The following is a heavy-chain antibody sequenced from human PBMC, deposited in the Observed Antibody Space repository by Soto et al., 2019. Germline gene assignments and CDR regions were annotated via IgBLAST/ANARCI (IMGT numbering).Heavy chain of an antibody. V-gene: IGHV5-51*01. CDR1: GYSFSSHW. J-gene: IGHJ6*02. Sequence: RGESLKISCKASGYSFSSHWIAWVRQMPGKGLELMAIIYPGDSDIQYSPSFQGQVSVSADKSISTAYLQWSSLEASDTAIYYCSRLGQYCSSNRCQQGYFYSGMDLWGQGTTVTVSS. D-gene: IGHD2-2*01. CDR3: SRLGQYCSSNRCQQGYFYSGMDL. CDR2: IYPGDSDI.